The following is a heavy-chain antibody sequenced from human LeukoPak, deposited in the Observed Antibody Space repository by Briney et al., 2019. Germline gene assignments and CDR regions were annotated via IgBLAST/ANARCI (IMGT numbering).Heavy chain of an antibody. Sequence: PGGSLRLSCAASGFTFSSYSMNWVRQAPGKGLEWVSSISSSSNYIYYADSVKGRFTISRDNAKNSLYLQMNSLRAEDTAVYYCARDGYYYGSGSYGYYYYYMDVWGKGTTVTISS. CDR3: ARDGYYYGSGSYGYYYYYMDV. V-gene: IGHV3-21*01. D-gene: IGHD3-10*01. J-gene: IGHJ6*03. CDR1: GFTFSSYS. CDR2: ISSSSNYI.